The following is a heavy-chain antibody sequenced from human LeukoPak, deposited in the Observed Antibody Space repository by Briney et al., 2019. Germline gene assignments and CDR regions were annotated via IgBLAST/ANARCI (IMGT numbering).Heavy chain of an antibody. V-gene: IGHV3-21*01. D-gene: IGHD1-1*01. CDR3: ARCTTGRTFGSLREVKRSREIDY. Sequence: PGGSLRLSCAASGFTFSSYSMNRVRQAPGKGLEWVSSISSSSSNIYYADSVKGRFTISRDNAKNSLYLQMDSLRVEDTAVYYCARCTTGRTFGSLREVKRSREIDYWGQGTLVTVSS. CDR1: GFTFSSYS. J-gene: IGHJ4*02. CDR2: ISSSSSNI.